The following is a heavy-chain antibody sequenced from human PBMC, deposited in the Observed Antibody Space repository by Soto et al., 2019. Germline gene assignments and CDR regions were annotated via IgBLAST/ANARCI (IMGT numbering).Heavy chain of an antibody. CDR3: ARTNEYYDFWSGYSPFDY. CDR2: IIPILGIA. CDR1: GGTFSSYT. V-gene: IGHV1-69*02. J-gene: IGHJ4*02. Sequence: VASVKVSCKAPGGTFSSYTISWVRQAPGQGLEWMGRIIPILGIANYAQKFQGRVTITADKSTSTAYMELSSLRSEDTAVYYCARTNEYYDFWSGYSPFDYWGQGTLVTVSS. D-gene: IGHD3-3*01.